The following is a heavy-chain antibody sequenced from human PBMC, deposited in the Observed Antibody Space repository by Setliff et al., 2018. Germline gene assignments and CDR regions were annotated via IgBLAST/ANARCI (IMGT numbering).Heavy chain of an antibody. Sequence: QPGGSLRLSCAASGFTFSTYAVSWVRQAPGKGLEWASSISGSGSSAYYADSVKGRFTISRDNPKNTVYLQMTSLRVEDTAVYYCARDGGEYWGQGTLVTVSS. D-gene: IGHD3-16*01. CDR2: ISGSGSSA. J-gene: IGHJ4*02. CDR1: GFTFSTYA. V-gene: IGHV3-23*01. CDR3: ARDGGEY.